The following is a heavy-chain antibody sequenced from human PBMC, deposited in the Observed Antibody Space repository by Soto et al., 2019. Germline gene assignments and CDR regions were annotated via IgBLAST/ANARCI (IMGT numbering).Heavy chain of an antibody. D-gene: IGHD3-10*01. CDR3: AANVLLWFGEPKPYDYYGMDV. CDR1: GFTFTSSA. Sequence: SVKVSCKASGFTFTSSAMQWVRQARGQRLEWIGWIVVGSGNTNYAQKFQERVTITRDMSTSTAYMELSSLRSEDTAVYYCAANVLLWFGEPKPYDYYGMDVWGQGTTVTVSS. J-gene: IGHJ6*02. V-gene: IGHV1-58*02. CDR2: IVVGSGNT.